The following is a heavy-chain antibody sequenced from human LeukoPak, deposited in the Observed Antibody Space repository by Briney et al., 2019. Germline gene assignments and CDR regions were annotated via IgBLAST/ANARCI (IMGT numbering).Heavy chain of an antibody. J-gene: IGHJ4*02. CDR3: AKGAHSSNWYNIDY. CDR2: IKRDGSEK. CDR1: GFTFTDYW. V-gene: IGHV3-7*03. D-gene: IGHD6-13*01. Sequence: GGSLRLSCAASGFTFTDYWMSWVRQAPGKGLEWVANIKRDGSEKYYVDSVKGRFTISRDNSRNSLYLQMNSLRTEDTALYYCAKGAHSSNWYNIDYWGQGTLVTVSS.